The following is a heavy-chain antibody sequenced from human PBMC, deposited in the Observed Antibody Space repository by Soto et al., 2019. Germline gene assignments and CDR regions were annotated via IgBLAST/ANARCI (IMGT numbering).Heavy chain of an antibody. V-gene: IGHV3-23*01. CDR3: AKGGFWVHYGMDV. CDR1: GSNFDSYA. CDR2: ISRDGGTT. D-gene: IGHD3-16*01. J-gene: IGHJ6*02. Sequence: EVQLSESGGGLVQPGGSLRLSCAASGSNFDSYAMNWVRQAPGKGLEWVSAISRDGGTTFYADSVKGRFTISRDNSENTLYMEMNSLRVEDTAVYYCAKGGFWVHYGMDVWGQGTTVTVSS.